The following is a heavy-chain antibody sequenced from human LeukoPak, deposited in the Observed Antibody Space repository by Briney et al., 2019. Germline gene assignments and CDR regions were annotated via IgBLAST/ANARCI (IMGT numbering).Heavy chain of an antibody. CDR2: ISGSGGST. Sequence: GGSLRISCAASGFTFGSYAMSWVRQAPGKGLEWVSAISGSGGSTYYADSVKGRFTISRDNSKNTLYLQMNSLRAEDTAVYYCAKDTGSYYPPNAFDIWGQGTMVTVSS. D-gene: IGHD1-26*01. CDR3: AKDTGSYYPPNAFDI. J-gene: IGHJ3*02. CDR1: GFTFGSYA. V-gene: IGHV3-23*01.